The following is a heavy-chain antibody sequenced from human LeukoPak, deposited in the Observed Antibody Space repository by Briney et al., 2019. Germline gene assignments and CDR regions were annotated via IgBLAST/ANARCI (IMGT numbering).Heavy chain of an antibody. V-gene: IGHV4-59*12. CDR2: ITYSGYT. J-gene: IGHJ4*02. D-gene: IGHD3-22*01. CDR1: FGSISNYY. CDR3: ARRVVARYYFDY. Sequence: SETLSLTCTESFGSISNYYWSWIRQPPGKGLEWIGYITYSGYTDSHPSLKTRVTMSIDTSGTQLTLKLSSVTAADTAVYYCARRVVARYYFDYWGQGTLVTVSS.